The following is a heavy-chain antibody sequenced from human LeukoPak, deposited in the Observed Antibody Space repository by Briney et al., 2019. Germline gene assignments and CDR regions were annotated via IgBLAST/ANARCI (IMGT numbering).Heavy chain of an antibody. J-gene: IGHJ5*02. CDR1: GYTFTSSA. D-gene: IGHD3-10*01. Sequence: GASVKVSCKASGYTFTSSAMHWVRQAPGQRLEWMGWINAGNGNTKYSQKFQGRVTITRDTSASTAYMELSSLRSEDTAVYYCARSRRITMVRGVIIGWFDPWGQETLVTVSS. CDR2: INAGNGNT. V-gene: IGHV1-3*01. CDR3: ARSRRITMVRGVIIGWFDP.